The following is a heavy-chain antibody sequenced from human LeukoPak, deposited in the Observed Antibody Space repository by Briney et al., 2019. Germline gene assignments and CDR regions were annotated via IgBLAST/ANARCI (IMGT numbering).Heavy chain of an antibody. V-gene: IGHV3-48*01. J-gene: IGHJ4*02. CDR2: ISSSSSTI. D-gene: IGHD4-11*01. Sequence: GGSLRLSCAASGFTFSSYSMNWGRQAPGKGLEWVSYISSSSSTIYYADSVKGRFTISRDNAKNSLYLQMNSLRAEDTAVYYCAREVSRYSNYVGSFDYWGQGTLVTVSS. CDR1: GFTFSSYS. CDR3: AREVSRYSNYVGSFDY.